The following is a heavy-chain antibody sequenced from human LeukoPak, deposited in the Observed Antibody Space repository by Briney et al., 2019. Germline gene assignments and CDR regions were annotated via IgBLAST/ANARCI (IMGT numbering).Heavy chain of an antibody. V-gene: IGHV3-11*01. D-gene: IGHD3-9*01. J-gene: IGHJ6*02. CDR3: ARDGVLRYFDWLSDANYYYYGMDV. Sequence: PGGSLRLSCAASGFTFSDYYMSWIRQAPGKGLEWVSYISSSGSTIYYADSVKGRFTISRDSAKNSLYLQMNSLRAEDTAVYYCARDGVLRYFDWLSDANYYYYGMDVWGQGTTVTVSS. CDR1: GFTFSDYY. CDR2: ISSSGSTI.